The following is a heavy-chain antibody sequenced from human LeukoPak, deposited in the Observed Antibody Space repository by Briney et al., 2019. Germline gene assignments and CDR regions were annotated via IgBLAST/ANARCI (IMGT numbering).Heavy chain of an antibody. CDR2: TIHSGST. CDR3: ARSSKTQWLSPGDGFDI. J-gene: IGHJ3*02. Sequence: KPSETVSLTCAVYGGPFSGYYWSWIRQPPGKGLEWIGETIHSGSTNYNPSLRSRVTISVDTSKNQFSLKFTSMTAADTAVYYCARSSKTQWLSPGDGFDIWGRGTLVTVSS. D-gene: IGHD6-19*01. CDR1: GGPFSGYY. V-gene: IGHV4-34*12.